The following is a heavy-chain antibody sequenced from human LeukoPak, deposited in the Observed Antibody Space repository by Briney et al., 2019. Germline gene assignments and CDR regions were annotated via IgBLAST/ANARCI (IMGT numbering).Heavy chain of an antibody. CDR2: IYSSGTT. CDR3: ARERDSWFDP. Sequence: PSETLSLTCTVSGGSISSSSYYWGWIRQPPGKGLEWIGHIYSSGTTSYNPSLKSRVTISVDSSKNQFSLKLSSVTAADTAVYYCARERDSWFDPWGQGTLVTVSS. CDR1: GGSISSSSYY. V-gene: IGHV4-61*01. J-gene: IGHJ5*02.